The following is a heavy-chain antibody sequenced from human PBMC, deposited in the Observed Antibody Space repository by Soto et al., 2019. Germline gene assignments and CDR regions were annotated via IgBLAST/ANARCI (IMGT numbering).Heavy chain of an antibody. J-gene: IGHJ4*02. CDR1: GYTFTGYY. D-gene: IGHD6-13*01. CDR2: INPNSGGT. V-gene: IGHV1-2*04. CDR3: ARGVRQQLALTYYFDY. Sequence: ASVKVSCKASGYTFTGYYMHWVRQAPGQGLEWMGWINPNSGGTNYAQEFQGWVTMTRDTSISTAYMELSRLRSDDTAVYYCARGVRQQLALTYYFDYWGQGTLVTVSS.